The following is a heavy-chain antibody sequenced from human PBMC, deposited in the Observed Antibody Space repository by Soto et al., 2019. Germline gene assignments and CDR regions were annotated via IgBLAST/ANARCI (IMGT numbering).Heavy chain of an antibody. CDR3: TRGRVSLDY. CDR1: GFTFADYA. Sequence: GGSLRLSCTGSGFTFADYALNWFRQAPGKGLEWVAIIRSKDYGEAKDYAASVKGRFTISRDDSKNIAYLLMNSLKIEDTAVYYCTRGRVSLDYWGQGAQVTVSS. J-gene: IGHJ4*02. CDR2: IRSKDYGEAK. V-gene: IGHV3-49*03.